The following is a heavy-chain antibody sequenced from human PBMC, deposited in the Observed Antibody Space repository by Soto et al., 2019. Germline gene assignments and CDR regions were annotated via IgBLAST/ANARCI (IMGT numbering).Heavy chain of an antibody. V-gene: IGHV3-21*01. J-gene: IGHJ4*02. Sequence: EVQLVESGGGLVKPGGSLRLSCGASGFTLSSYSMKWVRQAPGKGLEWVSFISFSSSDIYYADSVKGRFTISRDNAKNSLYLQMNSLRAEDTAVYYCARGDLWGYGPFDYWGQGTLVTVSS. CDR1: GFTLSSYS. CDR2: ISFSSSDI. CDR3: ARGDLWGYGPFDY. D-gene: IGHD3-16*01.